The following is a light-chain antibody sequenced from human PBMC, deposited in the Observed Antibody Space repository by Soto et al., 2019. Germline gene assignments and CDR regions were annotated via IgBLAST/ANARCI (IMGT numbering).Light chain of an antibody. Sequence: DIQMTQSPSTLSGSVGDRVTITCRASQTISSWLAWYQQKPGKAPKLLIYKASTLKSGVPSRFSGSGSGTDFTLSISSLQREDFATYYCQQSYITPPGTFGQGTKVDI. CDR1: QTISSW. J-gene: IGKJ1*01. CDR3: QQSYITPPGT. V-gene: IGKV1-5*03. CDR2: KAS.